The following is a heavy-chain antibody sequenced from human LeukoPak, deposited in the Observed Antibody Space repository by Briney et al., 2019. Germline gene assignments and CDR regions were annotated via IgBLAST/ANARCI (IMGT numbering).Heavy chain of an antibody. D-gene: IGHD3-10*01. J-gene: IGHJ4*02. Sequence: GASVTVSCTASGYTFTSYGISWVRQAPGQGLEWMGWISAYNGNTNYAQKLQGRVTMTTDTSTSTAYMELRSLRSDDTAVYYCASIWFGESYSGDFWGQGILVTVSS. CDR2: ISAYNGNT. CDR3: ASIWFGESYSGDF. V-gene: IGHV1-18*01. CDR1: GYTFTSYG.